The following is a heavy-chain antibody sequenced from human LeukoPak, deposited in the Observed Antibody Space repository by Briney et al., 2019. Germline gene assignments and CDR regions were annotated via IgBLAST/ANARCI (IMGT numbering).Heavy chain of an antibody. J-gene: IGHJ4*02. V-gene: IGHV1-8*01. CDR3: ARARKELRFLEWLVAYYFDY. CDR1: GYTFTSYD. D-gene: IGHD3-3*01. Sequence: ASVKDSCKASGYTFTSYDINWVRQATGQGLEWMGWTNPNSGNTGYAQKFQGRVTMTRNTSISTAYMELSSLRSEDTAVYYCARARKELRFLEWLVAYYFDYWGQGTLVTVSS. CDR2: TNPNSGNT.